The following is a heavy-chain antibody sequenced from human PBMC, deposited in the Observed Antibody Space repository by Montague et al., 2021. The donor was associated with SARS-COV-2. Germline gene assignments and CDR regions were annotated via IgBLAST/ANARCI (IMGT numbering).Heavy chain of an antibody. Sequence: SETLSLTCAVYGGSFSGYYWNWIRQPPGKGLEWIGEINHGGSTNYNPSLKCRVTMSVDTSKNQFSLKLSSVTAADTAVYYCARGARQGYGFRLGSFDSWGQGTLVTVPS. CDR2: INHGGST. V-gene: IGHV4-34*01. J-gene: IGHJ4*02. CDR3: ARGARQGYGFRLGSFDS. D-gene: IGHD3-10*01. CDR1: GGSFSGYY.